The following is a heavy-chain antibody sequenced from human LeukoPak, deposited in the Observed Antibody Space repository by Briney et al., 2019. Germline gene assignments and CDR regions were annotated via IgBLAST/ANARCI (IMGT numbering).Heavy chain of an antibody. D-gene: IGHD3-9*01. V-gene: IGHV4-61*02. CDR1: GGSISSGSAY. J-gene: IGHJ4*02. CDR2: IFSSGST. CDR3: AKSYYHFLTSSSYFDY. Sequence: PSETLSLTCTVSGGSISSGSAYWSWIRQPAGKGLEWIGRIFSSGSTNYNPSLKSRVIISVDTSKNQFSLELSSVTAADTAVYYCAKSYYHFLTSSSYFDYWGQGTLVTVPS.